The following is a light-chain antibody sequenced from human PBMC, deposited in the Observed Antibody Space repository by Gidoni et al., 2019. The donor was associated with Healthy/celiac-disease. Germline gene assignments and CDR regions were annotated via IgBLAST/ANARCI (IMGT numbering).Light chain of an antibody. Sequence: SYELTQLHSVSVSPGQTASITCSGDKLGDKYACWYQQKPGQSPVLVIYQDSKRPSGIPERFSGSNSRNTATLTISGTQAMDEADYCCQAWDSSTDVVFGGGTKLTVL. CDR2: QDS. V-gene: IGLV3-1*01. CDR3: QAWDSSTDVV. CDR1: KLGDKY. J-gene: IGLJ2*01.